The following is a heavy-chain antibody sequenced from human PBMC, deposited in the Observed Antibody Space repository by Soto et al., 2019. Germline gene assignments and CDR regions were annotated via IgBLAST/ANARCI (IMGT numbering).Heavy chain of an antibody. J-gene: IGHJ4*02. D-gene: IGHD3-10*01. V-gene: IGHV1-69*08. CDR1: GGTFSPYT. Sequence: QVQLVQSGAEVKPGSSVKVSCKASGGTFSPYTVNWVRQAPGQGLEWMGRIIPFLGVTNYAQKFQARVTLTADTSTTTAYMELSGLRFEDTAVYYCARDWESTVSTWSFGAFWGRGTLVTVSS. CDR3: ARDWESTVSTWSFGAF. CDR2: IIPFLGVT.